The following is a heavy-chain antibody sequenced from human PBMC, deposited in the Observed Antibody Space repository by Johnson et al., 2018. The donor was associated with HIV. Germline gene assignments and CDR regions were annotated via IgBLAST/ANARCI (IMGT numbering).Heavy chain of an antibody. Sequence: VQLMESGGGLVKSGGSLRLSCAASGFTFSDAWMSWVRQVPGKGLEWVSVLFSVGTTYYADSVKGRFTISRDNSKNTLYLKMNSLRAEDTAVYYCARGVVVVPAASSHAFDIWGQGTMVTVSS. V-gene: IGHV3-53*01. J-gene: IGHJ3*02. CDR2: LFSVGTT. CDR3: ARGVVVVPAASSHAFDI. CDR1: GFTFSDAW. D-gene: IGHD2-2*01.